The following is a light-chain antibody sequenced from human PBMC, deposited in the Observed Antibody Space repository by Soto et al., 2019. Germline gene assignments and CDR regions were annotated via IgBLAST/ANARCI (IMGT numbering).Light chain of an antibody. V-gene: IGKV3-15*01. CDR2: GAS. CDR1: QSVSSN. J-gene: IGKJ1*01. CDR3: QQYNNWPLT. Sequence: EIVMTQSQATLSVSPGERATLSCRASQSVSSNLAWYQQKPGQAPRLLIYGASTRATGIPARFSGSGSGTEFTLTISSLQSEDFAVYYCQQYNNWPLTFVQGTKVEIK.